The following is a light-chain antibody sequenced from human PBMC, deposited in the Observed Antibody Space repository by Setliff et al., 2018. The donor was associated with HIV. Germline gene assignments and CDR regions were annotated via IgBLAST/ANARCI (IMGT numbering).Light chain of an antibody. CDR1: SSDVGGYNY. V-gene: IGLV2-11*01. CDR3: CSYAGSYKV. Sequence: QSALTQPRSVSGSPGQSVTISCTGTSSDVGGYNYVSWYQQHPGKAPKLMIYDVSKRPSGVPDRFSGSKSGYTASLTISGFQAEDEADYYCCSYAGSYKVFGTGTKVTVL. J-gene: IGLJ1*01. CDR2: DVS.